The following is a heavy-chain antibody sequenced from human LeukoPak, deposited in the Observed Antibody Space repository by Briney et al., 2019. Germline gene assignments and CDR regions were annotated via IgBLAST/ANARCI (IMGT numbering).Heavy chain of an antibody. Sequence: ASVKVSCKASGYTFTGYCMHWVRQAPGQGLEWMGRINPNSGGTNYAQKFQGRVTMTRDTSISTAYMELSRLRSDDTAVYYCARADYYDSSGYYYGLDIWGQGTMVTVSS. J-gene: IGHJ3*02. CDR1: GYTFTGYC. CDR3: ARADYYDSSGYYYGLDI. V-gene: IGHV1-2*06. CDR2: INPNSGGT. D-gene: IGHD3-22*01.